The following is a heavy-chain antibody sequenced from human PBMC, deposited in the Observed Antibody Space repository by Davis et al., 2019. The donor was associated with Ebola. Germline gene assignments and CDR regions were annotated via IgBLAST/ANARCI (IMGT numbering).Heavy chain of an antibody. Sequence: HSQTLSLTCAISGDSVSVKNGAWNWIRQSPSRGLEWLGRTYYSSKWYNDYEVSVKSRITINPDTSKNQFSLQLNFVTPEDAAVYYCARISWVSRGMDVWGKGTTVTVSS. D-gene: IGHD6-13*01. CDR1: GDSVSVKNGA. CDR2: TYYSSKWYN. V-gene: IGHV6-1*01. J-gene: IGHJ6*04. CDR3: ARISWVSRGMDV.